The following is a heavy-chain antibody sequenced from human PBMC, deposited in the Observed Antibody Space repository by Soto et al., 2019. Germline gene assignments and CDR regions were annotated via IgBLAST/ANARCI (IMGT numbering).Heavy chain of an antibody. J-gene: IGHJ5*02. CDR2: ISLYSDGT. Sequence: SVKVSCKASGYTFTGYYMHWVRQAPGQGLEWLGWISLYSDGTNYAQKFQGRVSMTTDTSTTTAYMELRSLRSDDTAVYYCARVVPGAEAWFGPWGQGTLVTVSS. D-gene: IGHD2-2*01. CDR1: GYTFTGYY. V-gene: IGHV1-2*02. CDR3: ARVVPGAEAWFGP.